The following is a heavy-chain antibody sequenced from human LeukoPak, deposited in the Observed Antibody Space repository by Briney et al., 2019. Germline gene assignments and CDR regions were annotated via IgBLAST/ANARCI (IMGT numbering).Heavy chain of an antibody. CDR2: INPNSGGT. CDR3: ASPAATRKAGINFDY. D-gene: IGHD2-15*01. V-gene: IGHV1-2*06. Sequence: ASVKVSCRASGYTFTGYYIHWVRQAPGQGLEWMGRINPNSGGTNYAQKFQGRVTMTRDTSISTAYMELSSLRSDDTAVYYCASPAATRKAGINFDYWGQGTLVTVSS. CDR1: GYTFTGYY. J-gene: IGHJ4*02.